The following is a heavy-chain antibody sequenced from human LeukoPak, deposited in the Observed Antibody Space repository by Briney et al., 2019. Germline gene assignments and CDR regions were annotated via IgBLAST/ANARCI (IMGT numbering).Heavy chain of an antibody. J-gene: IGHJ4*02. CDR1: GGTFSSYA. CDR2: IIPIFGTA. Sequence: SVKVSCKASGGTFSSYAISWVRQAPGQGLEWMGGIIPIFGTANYAQKFQGRVTITADESTSTAYMEVSSLRSEDTAVYYCARNRDRVGATGDYWGQGTLVTVSS. V-gene: IGHV1-69*13. D-gene: IGHD1-26*01. CDR3: ARNRDRVGATGDY.